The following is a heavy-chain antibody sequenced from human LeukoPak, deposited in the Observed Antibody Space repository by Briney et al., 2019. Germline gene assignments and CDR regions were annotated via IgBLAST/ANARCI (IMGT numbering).Heavy chain of an antibody. V-gene: IGHV3-30-3*01. CDR1: GFTFSSYA. Sequence: RGSLRLSSAASGFTFSSYAMHSVRQAPGQGLEWGAVISYDGSNKYYAGSVKGRFTISRDNSKNTLYLQMNSLRAEDTAVYYCAGVAVAGTGYFDYWGQGTLVTVSS. CDR2: ISYDGSNK. D-gene: IGHD6-19*01. CDR3: AGVAVAGTGYFDY. J-gene: IGHJ4*02.